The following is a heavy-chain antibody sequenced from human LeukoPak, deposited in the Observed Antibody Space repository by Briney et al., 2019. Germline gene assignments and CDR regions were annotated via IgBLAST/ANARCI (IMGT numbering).Heavy chain of an antibody. CDR1: GYTFTSYF. V-gene: IGHV1-46*01. CDR3: ARDLAYYYGSGNFYSRDY. Sequence: ASVKVSCKASGYTFTSYFMHWVRQAPGQGLEWMGIINPSSGSTNYAQKFQGRVTMTRDTSTSTVCMELSSLRSEDTAFYYCARDLAYYYGSGNFYSRDYWGQGTLITVSS. D-gene: IGHD3-10*01. CDR2: INPSSGST. J-gene: IGHJ4*02.